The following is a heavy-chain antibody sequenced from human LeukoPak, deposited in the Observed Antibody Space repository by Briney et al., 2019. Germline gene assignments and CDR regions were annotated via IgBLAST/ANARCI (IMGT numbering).Heavy chain of an antibody. D-gene: IGHD4-17*01. CDR2: IDPSGGST. V-gene: IGHV1-46*01. J-gene: IGHJ6*02. CDR3: ARDYPVAVYGMDV. Sequence: ASVKVSCKASGYTFTSYYMHWVRQAPGQGLEWMGIIDPSGGSTSYAQKFQGRVTMTRDTSTSTVYMELSSLRSEDTAVYYCARDYPVAVYGMDVWGQGTTVTVSS. CDR1: GYTFTSYY.